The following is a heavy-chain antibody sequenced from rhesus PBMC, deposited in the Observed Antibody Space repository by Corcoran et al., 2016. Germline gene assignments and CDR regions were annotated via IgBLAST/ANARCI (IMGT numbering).Heavy chain of an antibody. V-gene: IGHV4-169*01. D-gene: IGHD4-23*01. CDR1: GCYISSSY. Sequence: QLQLQESGPGLVKPSETLSVTCAVSGCYISSSYWSWIRLAPGKGLEWLGYIDGSGSTTTDNPSLKSRVTLSVDTSKNQLSLKLSSVTAADTAVYYCARGTVTTTSWGQGVLVTVSS. J-gene: IGHJ4*01. CDR3: ARGTVTTTS. CDR2: IDGSGSTT.